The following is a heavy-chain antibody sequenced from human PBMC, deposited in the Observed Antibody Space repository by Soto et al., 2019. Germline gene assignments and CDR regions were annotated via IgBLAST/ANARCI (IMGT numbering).Heavy chain of an antibody. Sequence: GGSLRLSCAASGFTFSNYAMHWVRQAPGKGLEWVAVISYDGSDKYNANSVKGRFTISRDNSKNTLYLQMNSLRAEDTAVYYCARDTGPNGYNYYYFGMNVWGQGTTVTVSS. CDR2: ISYDGSDK. CDR3: ARDTGPNGYNYYYFGMNV. CDR1: GFTFSNYA. V-gene: IGHV3-30-3*01. J-gene: IGHJ6*02. D-gene: IGHD5-18*01.